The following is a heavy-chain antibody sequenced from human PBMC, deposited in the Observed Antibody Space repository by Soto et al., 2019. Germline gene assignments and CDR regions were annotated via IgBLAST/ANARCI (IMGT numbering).Heavy chain of an antibody. CDR2: IVVGSGNT. Sequence: SVKVSCKASGFTFTSSAVQWVRQARGQRLEWIGWIVVGSGNTNYAQKFQERVTITRDMSTSTAYMELSSLRSEDTAVYYCAASPYCSGGSCYGYYGMDVWGQGTTVTV. D-gene: IGHD2-15*01. J-gene: IGHJ6*02. V-gene: IGHV1-58*01. CDR3: AASPYCSGGSCYGYYGMDV. CDR1: GFTFTSSA.